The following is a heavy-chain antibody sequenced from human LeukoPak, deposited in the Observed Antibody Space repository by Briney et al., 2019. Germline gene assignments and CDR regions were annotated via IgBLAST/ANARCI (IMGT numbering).Heavy chain of an antibody. V-gene: IGHV3-30*18. CDR1: GFTFSSYG. J-gene: IGHJ4*02. D-gene: IGHD4-23*01. CDR2: ISYDGSNK. CDR3: AKVAVVTKAIPDY. Sequence: GGSLRLSCAASGFTFSSYGMHWVRQAPGKGLEWVAVISYDGSNKYYADSVKGRFTISRDNSKNALYLQMNSLRAEDTAVYYCAKVAVVTKAIPDYWGQGTLVTVSS.